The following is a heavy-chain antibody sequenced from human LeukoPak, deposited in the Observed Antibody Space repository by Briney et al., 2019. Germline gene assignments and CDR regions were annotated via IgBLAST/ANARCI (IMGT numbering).Heavy chain of an antibody. D-gene: IGHD3-22*01. V-gene: IGHV1-3*01. J-gene: IGHJ6*02. CDR3: ARDGYYYDSSGYPQVYYGMDV. CDR2: INAGNGNT. Sequence: ASAKVSCKASGYTFTSYAMHWVRQAPGQRLEWMGWINAGNGNTKYSQKFQGRVTITRDTSASTAYMELSSLRSEDTAVYYCARDGYYYDSSGYPQVYYGMDVWGQGTTVTVSS. CDR1: GYTFTSYA.